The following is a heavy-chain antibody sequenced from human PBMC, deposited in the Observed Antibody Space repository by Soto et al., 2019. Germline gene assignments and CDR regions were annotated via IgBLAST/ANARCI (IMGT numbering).Heavy chain of an antibody. D-gene: IGHD3-22*01. V-gene: IGHV2-5*01. CDR1: GFSLSTSGVG. Sequence: SGPTLVKPTQTLTLTCTFSGFSLSTSGVGVGWIRQPPGKALEWLALIYWNDDKRYSPSLKSRLTITKDTSKNQVVLTMTNMDPVDTATYYCAHTLGYYDSSGYYDAFDIWGQGTMVTVSS. CDR3: AHTLGYYDSSGYYDAFDI. J-gene: IGHJ3*02. CDR2: IYWNDDK.